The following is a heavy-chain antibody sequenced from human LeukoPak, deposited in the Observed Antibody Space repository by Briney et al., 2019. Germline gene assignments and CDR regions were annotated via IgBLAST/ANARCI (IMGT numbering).Heavy chain of an antibody. J-gene: IGHJ3*02. Sequence: PSETLSLTCTVSGGSISSSSYYWGWTRQPPGKGLEWIGSIYYSGSTYYNPSLKSRVTISVDTSKNQFSLKLSSVTAADTALYYCAKDIAAAVFGAFDIWGQGTMVTVSS. D-gene: IGHD6-13*01. V-gene: IGHV4-39*07. CDR1: GGSISSSSYY. CDR2: IYYSGST. CDR3: AKDIAAAVFGAFDI.